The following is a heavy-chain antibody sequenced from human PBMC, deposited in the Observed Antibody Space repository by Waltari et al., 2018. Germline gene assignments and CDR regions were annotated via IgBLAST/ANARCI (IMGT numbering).Heavy chain of an antibody. D-gene: IGHD1-26*01. V-gene: IGHV1-69*01. Sequence: QVQLVQSGAEVKKPGASVKVSCKASGYTFTSYYMHWVRQAPGQGLEWMGGIIPIFGTANYAQKFQGRVTITADESTSTAYMELSSLRSEDTAVYYCARDHSGSYLGLDYWGQGTLVTVSS. J-gene: IGHJ4*02. CDR1: GYTFTSYY. CDR3: ARDHSGSYLGLDY. CDR2: IIPIFGTA.